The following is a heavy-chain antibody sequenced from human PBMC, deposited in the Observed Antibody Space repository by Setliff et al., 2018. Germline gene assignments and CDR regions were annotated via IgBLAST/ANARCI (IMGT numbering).Heavy chain of an antibody. CDR1: GGSISSSSYY. Sequence: PSETLSLTCTVSGGSISSSSYYWGWIRQPPGKGLEWIGNINYSGNTYYNPSLKSRVTISVDTSKNRFSLKLSSVTAADTAVYYCARVPRFTDTRNAFNIWGQGTMVTVSS. D-gene: IGHD5-18*01. CDR3: ARVPRFTDTRNAFNI. CDR2: INYSGNT. J-gene: IGHJ3*02. V-gene: IGHV4-39*07.